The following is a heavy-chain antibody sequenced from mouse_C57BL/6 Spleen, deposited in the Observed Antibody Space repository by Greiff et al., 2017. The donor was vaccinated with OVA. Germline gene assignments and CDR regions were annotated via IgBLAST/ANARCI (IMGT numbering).Heavy chain of an antibody. J-gene: IGHJ4*01. V-gene: IGHV5-17*01. CDR2: ISSGSSTI. Sequence: EVKLQESGGGLVKPGGSLKLSCAASGFTFSDYGMHWVRQAPEKGLEWVAYISSGSSTIYYADTVKGRFTISRDNAKNTLFLQMTSLRSEDTAMYYCARIITTVVGAMDYWGQGTSVTVSS. CDR1: GFTFSDYG. CDR3: ARIITTVVGAMDY. D-gene: IGHD1-1*01.